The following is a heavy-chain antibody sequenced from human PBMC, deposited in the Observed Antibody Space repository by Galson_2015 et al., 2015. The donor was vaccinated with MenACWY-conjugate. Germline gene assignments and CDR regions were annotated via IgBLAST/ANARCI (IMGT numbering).Heavy chain of an antibody. D-gene: IGHD2-2*01. J-gene: IGHJ5*02. V-gene: IGHV3-74*01. Sequence: SLRLSCAASGFTFSTYWMHWVRQAPGKGLVWVSRIAFDGSSTRYADSVRGRFTISRDNAKNTLYLQMNSLTAEDTAVYYCAVYCSRPTCYGNYFDPWGQGTLVTVSS. CDR3: AVYCSRPTCYGNYFDP. CDR1: GFTFSTYW. CDR2: IAFDGSST.